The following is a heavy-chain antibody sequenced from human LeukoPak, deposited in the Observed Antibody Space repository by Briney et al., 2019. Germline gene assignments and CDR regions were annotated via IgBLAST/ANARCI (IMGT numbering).Heavy chain of an antibody. CDR1: GFTFSTYA. Sequence: GTLRLSCAASGFTFSTYAMNWVRQAPGKGLEWVSTFSGSVDTTYYADSVKGRFTISRDNSKNTLYLQMDTLTAEDTAVYYCAKDQGASSYSFDYWGRGTLVTVSS. J-gene: IGHJ4*02. CDR2: FSGSVDTT. D-gene: IGHD1-26*01. V-gene: IGHV3-23*01. CDR3: AKDQGASSYSFDY.